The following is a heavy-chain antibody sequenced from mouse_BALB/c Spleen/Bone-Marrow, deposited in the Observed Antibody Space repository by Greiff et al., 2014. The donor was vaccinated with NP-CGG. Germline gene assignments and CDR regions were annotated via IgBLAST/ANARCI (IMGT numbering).Heavy chain of an antibody. Sequence: EVHLVESGGGLVQPGGSLKLPCAASGFTFSSYTMSWVRQTPEKRLEWVAYISNGGGSTYYPDTVKGRFTISRDNAKNTLYLQMSSLKSEDTAMYYCARHGGSRGYYFDYWGQGTTLTVSS. CDR2: ISNGGGST. D-gene: IGHD1-1*01. V-gene: IGHV5-12-2*01. CDR3: ARHGGSRGYYFDY. J-gene: IGHJ2*01. CDR1: GFTFSSYT.